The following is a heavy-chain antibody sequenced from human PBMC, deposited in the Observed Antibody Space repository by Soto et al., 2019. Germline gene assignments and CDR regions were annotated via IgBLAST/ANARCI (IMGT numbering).Heavy chain of an antibody. CDR1: GFTFSSYG. Sequence: EGSLRLSCAASGFTFSSYGMNWVRQAPGKGLEWVAVIWYDGSNKYYADSVKGRFTISRDNSKNTLYLKMKSRRAEDTAVYYCARAYGASKVFDYWGQGTLVNVSS. V-gene: IGHV3-33*01. D-gene: IGHD4-17*01. CDR2: IWYDGSNK. J-gene: IGHJ4*02. CDR3: ARAYGASKVFDY.